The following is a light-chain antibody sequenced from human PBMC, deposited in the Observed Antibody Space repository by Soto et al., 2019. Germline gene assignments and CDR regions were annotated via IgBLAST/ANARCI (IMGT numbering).Light chain of an antibody. CDR1: QSITNNY. V-gene: IGKV3-20*01. CDR2: GAS. J-gene: IGKJ1*01. Sequence: EIVLTQSPGTLSLSPGERATLSCRASQSITNNYLAWYQQKPGQAPRLLIYGASSRATGIPDRFSGSGSGTDFALTISRVEPEYFAVYYCEQYGSSPRTVDQGTKVEIK. CDR3: EQYGSSPRT.